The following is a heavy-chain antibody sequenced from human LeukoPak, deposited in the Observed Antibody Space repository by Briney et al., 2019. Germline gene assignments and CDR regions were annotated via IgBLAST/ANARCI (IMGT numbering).Heavy chain of an antibody. V-gene: IGHV4-38-2*02. D-gene: IGHD3-10*01. CDR1: GYSISSGYY. Sequence: SETLSLTFTVSGYSISSGYYWGWIRQPPGKGLEWIGSLYHSGSTNYNPSLKSRVTISVDTSKNQFSLKMSSVTAADTAVYYCARALLWFGDFDYWGLGTLVTVSS. CDR3: ARALLWFGDFDY. J-gene: IGHJ4*02. CDR2: LYHSGST.